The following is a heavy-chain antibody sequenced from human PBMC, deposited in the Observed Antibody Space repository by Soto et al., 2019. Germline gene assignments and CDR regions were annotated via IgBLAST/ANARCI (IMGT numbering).Heavy chain of an antibody. D-gene: IGHD3-22*01. CDR3: ARPAYYYDSSGYYSYYFDY. V-gene: IGHV4-39*01. Sequence: PSETLSLTCTVSGGSISSSSYYWGWIRQPPGKGLEWIGSIYYSGSTYYNPSLKSRVTIPVDTSKNQFSLKLSSVTAADTAVYYCARPAYYYDSSGYYSYYFDYWGQGTLVTVSS. J-gene: IGHJ4*02. CDR1: GGSISSSSYY. CDR2: IYYSGST.